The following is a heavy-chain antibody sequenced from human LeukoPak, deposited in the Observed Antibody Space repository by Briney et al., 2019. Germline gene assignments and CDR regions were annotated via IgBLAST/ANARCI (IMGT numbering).Heavy chain of an antibody. CDR1: GFTFSRYW. D-gene: IGHD3-3*01. CDR2: IKQDGSEK. J-gene: IGHJ3*02. Sequence: PGGSLRLSCAASGFTFSRYWMSWVRQAPGKGLEWVANIKQDGSEKYYVDSVKGRFTISRDNAKNSLYLQMNSLRAEDTAVYYCARDFRSITFFGVVILDAFDIWGQGTMVTVSS. V-gene: IGHV3-7*01. CDR3: ARDFRSITFFGVVILDAFDI.